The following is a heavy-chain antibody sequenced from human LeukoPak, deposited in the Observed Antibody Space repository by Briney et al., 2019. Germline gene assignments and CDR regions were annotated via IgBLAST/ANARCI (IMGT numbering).Heavy chain of an antibody. CDR3: ARDLYGDYSFDY. CDR1: GFTFTTYS. J-gene: IGHJ4*02. Sequence: GGSLRLSCAASGFTFTTYSMNWVRQAPGKGLEWVSYISGSTSNIKYADSVMGRFTISRDNAKNSLYLQMNSLRDEDTAVYYCARDLYGDYSFDYWGQGTLVTVSS. D-gene: IGHD4-17*01. CDR2: ISGSTSNI. V-gene: IGHV3-48*02.